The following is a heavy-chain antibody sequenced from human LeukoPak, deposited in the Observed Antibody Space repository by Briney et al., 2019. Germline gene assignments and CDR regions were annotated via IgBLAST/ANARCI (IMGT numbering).Heavy chain of an antibody. CDR1: GFTFSSYA. CDR3: AKSSNSITVTTVLS. J-gene: IGHJ5*02. V-gene: IGHV3-23*01. Sequence: GGSLRLSCAASGFTFSSYAMSWVRQAPGKGLEWVSAISGSGGSTYYADSVKGRFTISRDNSKNTLYLQMNSLRAEDTAVYYCAKSSNSITVTTVLSWGQGTLVTVSS. CDR2: ISGSGGST. D-gene: IGHD4-17*01.